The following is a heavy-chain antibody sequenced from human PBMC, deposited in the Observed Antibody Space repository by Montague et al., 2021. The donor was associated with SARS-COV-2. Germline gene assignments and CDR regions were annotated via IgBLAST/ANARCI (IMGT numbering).Heavy chain of an antibody. CDR3: AKSQTNTAMDLFDY. CDR2: ISGSGGST. CDR1: GFTFNYYA. J-gene: IGHJ4*02. Sequence: SLRLSCAASGFTFNYYAMSWVRQAPGKGLEWVSAISGSGGSTYYADSVKGRFTISRGNSKNTLYLQMNTLRAEDTAVYYCAKSQTNTAMDLFDYWGQGTLVTVSS. V-gene: IGHV3-23*01. D-gene: IGHD5-18*01.